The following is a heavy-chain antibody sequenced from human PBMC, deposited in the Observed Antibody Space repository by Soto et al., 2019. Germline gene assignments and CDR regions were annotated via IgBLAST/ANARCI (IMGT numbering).Heavy chain of an antibody. Sequence: SVKVSCKASGFTFTSSAVQWVRQARGQRLEWIGWIVVGSGNTNYAQKFQERVTITRDMSTSTAYMELSSLRSEDTAVYYCAAASPRYYYDSSGQLAPYYYYGMDVWGQGTPVTVSS. CDR3: AAASPRYYYDSSGQLAPYYYYGMDV. J-gene: IGHJ6*02. CDR2: IVVGSGNT. D-gene: IGHD3-22*01. V-gene: IGHV1-58*01. CDR1: GFTFTSSA.